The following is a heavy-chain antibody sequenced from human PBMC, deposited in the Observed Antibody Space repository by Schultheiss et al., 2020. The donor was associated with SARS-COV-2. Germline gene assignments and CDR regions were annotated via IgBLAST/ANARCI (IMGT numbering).Heavy chain of an antibody. CDR3: ARDSGVAATVVMDV. D-gene: IGHD2-15*01. V-gene: IGHV1-2*04. CDR2: INPNSGGT. Sequence: ASVKVSCKASGDTFSTYTFSWVRQATGQGLEWMGWINPNSGGTNYAQKFQGWVTMTRDTSISTAYMELSRLRSDDTAVYYCARDSGVAATVVMDVWGKGTTVTVSS. CDR1: GDTFSTYT. J-gene: IGHJ6*03.